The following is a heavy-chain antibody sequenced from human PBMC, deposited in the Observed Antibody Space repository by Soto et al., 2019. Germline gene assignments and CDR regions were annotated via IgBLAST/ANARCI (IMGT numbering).Heavy chain of an antibody. CDR3: AKDIEGVRPGEDAFDI. CDR2: ISWDGGST. Sequence: EVQLVESGGVVVQPGGSLRLSCAASGFTFDDYTMHWVRQAPGKGLEWVSLISWDGGSTYYADSVKGRFTISRDNSKNSLYLQMNSLRTEDTALYYCAKDIEGVRPGEDAFDIWGQGTMVTVSS. D-gene: IGHD1-1*01. CDR1: GFTFDDYT. V-gene: IGHV3-43*01. J-gene: IGHJ3*02.